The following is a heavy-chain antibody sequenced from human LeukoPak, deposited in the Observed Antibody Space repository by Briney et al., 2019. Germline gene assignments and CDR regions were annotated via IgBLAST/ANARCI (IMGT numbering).Heavy chain of an antibody. Sequence: TSETLSLTCSVSGDSISSYYWSWIRQPAGKGLEWIGRIYTTGSTNYNPSLKSRVTMSVDTSKNHFSLKLSSVTAADTAVYYCARGIAAAAKQGGFDFWGQGTLVTVSS. CDR1: GDSISSYY. D-gene: IGHD6-13*01. J-gene: IGHJ4*02. V-gene: IGHV4-4*07. CDR3: ARGIAAAAKQGGFDF. CDR2: IYTTGST.